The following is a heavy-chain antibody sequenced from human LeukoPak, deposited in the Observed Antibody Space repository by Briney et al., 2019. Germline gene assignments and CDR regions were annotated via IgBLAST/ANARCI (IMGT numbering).Heavy chain of an antibody. J-gene: IGHJ4*02. V-gene: IGHV4-59*12. CDR3: ARDNDFFDY. CDR2: IYYSGST. Sequence: TSETLSLTCTVSGGSISSYYWSWIRQPPGKGLEWIGYIYYSGSTNYNPSLKSRVTMSLDTSKNQFSLKLTSVTAADTAVYYCARDNDFFDYWGQGTLVTVSS. CDR1: GGSISSYY.